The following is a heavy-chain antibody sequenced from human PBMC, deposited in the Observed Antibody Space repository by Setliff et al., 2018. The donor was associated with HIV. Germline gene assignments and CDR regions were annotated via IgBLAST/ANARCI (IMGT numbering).Heavy chain of an antibody. CDR3: TRTYYEHVWGNSNWFDP. V-gene: IGHV4-39*01. D-gene: IGHD3-16*01. Sequence: KPSETLSLTCTVSGASLSRSTYYWGWIRQPPGMGLEWIGTMYSSGTTYYNPSLKSRVPISVDTDKNQFSLRLTSVTAADTARYYSTRTYYEHVWGNSNWFDPWGQGTLVTVSS. CDR1: GASLSRSTYY. CDR2: MYSSGTT. J-gene: IGHJ5*02.